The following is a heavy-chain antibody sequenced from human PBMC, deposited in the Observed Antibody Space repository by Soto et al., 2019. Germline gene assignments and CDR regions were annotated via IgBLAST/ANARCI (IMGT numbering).Heavy chain of an antibody. D-gene: IGHD1-20*01. V-gene: IGHV1-69*04. Sequence: QVQLVQSGAEVKKPGSSVKVSCNASGGKFTSTTLSWVLQAPGQGIEWMGRIIPILDVEHYAQKFQGRVTITADKSPNTPYMELSRLTSGDTAIYYCARARITPLFDWGQGTLVIVSS. CDR2: IIPILDVE. CDR3: ARARITPLFD. CDR1: GGKFTSTT. J-gene: IGHJ4*02.